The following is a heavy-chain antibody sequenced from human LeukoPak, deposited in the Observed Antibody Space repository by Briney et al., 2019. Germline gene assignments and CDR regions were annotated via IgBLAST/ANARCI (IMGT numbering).Heavy chain of an antibody. CDR2: MNPKSGNT. CDR1: GYTFTSYD. CDR3: ARDRSGWYWTWFDP. Sequence: GASVKVSCKASGYTFTSYDINWVRQATGQGLEWMGWMNPKSGNTGYAQKFQGRVTMTRNTSISTAYMELSSLRSEDTAVYYCARDRSGWYWTWFDPWGQGTLVTVSS. D-gene: IGHD6-19*01. V-gene: IGHV1-8*01. J-gene: IGHJ5*02.